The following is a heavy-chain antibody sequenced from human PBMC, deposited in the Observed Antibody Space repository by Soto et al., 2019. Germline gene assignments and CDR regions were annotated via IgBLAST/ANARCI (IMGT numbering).Heavy chain of an antibody. V-gene: IGHV3-73*02. Sequence: EVQLVESGGGLVQPGGSLKLSCAASGFTFSGSAMPWVRQASGKGLGWVGRIRSKANNYATVYGTSGKGRFTISRDDSKNTTYLQMNSLKTEDTALYYCTTSVAGLAFVEDWGQGTMVTASS. CDR2: IRSKANNYAT. D-gene: IGHD3-16*02. CDR1: GFTFSGSA. J-gene: IGHJ4*01. CDR3: TTSVAGLAFVED.